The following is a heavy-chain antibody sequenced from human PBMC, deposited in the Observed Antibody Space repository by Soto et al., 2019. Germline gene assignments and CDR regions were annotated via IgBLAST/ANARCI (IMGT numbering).Heavy chain of an antibody. CDR1: GYTFTSYA. V-gene: IGHV1-3*01. CDR3: AGGNYFSTTRCNSYYYCLDL. D-gene: IGHD2-2*01. Sequence: ASVKVSCKASGYTFTSYALHWVRQAPGQRLEWIGWINAGNGNTKYSQKFQGRVTITRETGARITSLERHSLRSEDTAVSYCAGGNYFSTTRCNSYYYCLDLWAQGTTVTVS. CDR2: INAGNGNT. J-gene: IGHJ6*02.